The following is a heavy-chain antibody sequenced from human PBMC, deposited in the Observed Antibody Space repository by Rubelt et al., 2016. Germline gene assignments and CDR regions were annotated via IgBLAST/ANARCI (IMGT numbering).Heavy chain of an antibody. Sequence: QLQLQESGPGLVKPSETLSLTCTVSGGSISSYYWSWIRQPPGKGLEWIGYIYYSGSTYYNQSLKSRVTISVYTSKNQFSLKLSSVTAADTAVYYCARGGYSYGYSFDYWGQGTLVTVSS. CDR3: ARGGYSYGYSFDY. CDR2: IYYSGST. D-gene: IGHD5-18*01. CDR1: GGSISSYY. V-gene: IGHV4-59*08. J-gene: IGHJ4*02.